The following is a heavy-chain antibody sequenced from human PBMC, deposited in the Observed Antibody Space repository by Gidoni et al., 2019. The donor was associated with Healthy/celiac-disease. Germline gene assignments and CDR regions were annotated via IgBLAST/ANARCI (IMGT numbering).Heavy chain of an antibody. D-gene: IGHD6-19*01. V-gene: IGHV3-33*01. J-gene: IGHJ4*02. Sequence: QVQLVESGGGVVQPGRSLRLSCAASGFTFSSYGMHWVRQAPGQGLEWVAVIWYDGSNKYYADSVKGRFTISRDNSKNTLYLQMNSLRAEDTAVYYCARGRGVAGYFDYWGQGTLVTVSS. CDR2: IWYDGSNK. CDR3: ARGRGVAGYFDY. CDR1: GFTFSSYG.